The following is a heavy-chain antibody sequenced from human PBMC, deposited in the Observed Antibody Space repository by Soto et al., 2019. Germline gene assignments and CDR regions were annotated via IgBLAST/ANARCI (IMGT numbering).Heavy chain of an antibody. CDR3: AGVGCSGGSCYPSRRYYYGMDV. CDR1: GYTLTSYG. D-gene: IGHD2-15*01. J-gene: IGHJ6*02. Sequence: ASVKVSCKASGYTLTSYGISWVRQAPGQGLEWMGWISAYNGNTNYAQKLQGRVTMTTDTSTSTAYMELRSLRSDDTAVYYCAGVGCSGGSCYPSRRYYYGMDVWGQGTTVTVSS. V-gene: IGHV1-18*01. CDR2: ISAYNGNT.